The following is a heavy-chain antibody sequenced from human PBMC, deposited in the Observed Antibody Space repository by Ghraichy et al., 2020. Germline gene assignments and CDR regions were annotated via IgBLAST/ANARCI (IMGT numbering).Heavy chain of an antibody. D-gene: IGHD1-26*01. V-gene: IGHV6-1*01. Sequence: SHTLSLTCAISGDSVSSNSAAWNWIRQSPSRGLEWLGRTYYRSKWFNDYAVSVKSRITINPDTSKNQFSLQLNSVTPEDTAVYYCARQYSGSLGSNYFYYGMDVWGQGTTVTVSS. CDR2: TYYRSKWFN. J-gene: IGHJ6*02. CDR1: GDSVSSNSAA. CDR3: ARQYSGSLGSNYFYYGMDV.